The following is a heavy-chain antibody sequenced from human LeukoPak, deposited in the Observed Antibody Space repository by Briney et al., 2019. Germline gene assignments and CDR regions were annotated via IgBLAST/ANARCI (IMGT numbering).Heavy chain of an antibody. J-gene: IGHJ4*02. CDR2: INHSGST. D-gene: IGHD6-25*01. V-gene: IGHV4-34*01. Sequence: SETLPLTCAVYGGSFSGYYWSWIRQPPGKGLEWIGEINHSGSTNYNPSLKSRVTISVDTSKNQFSLKLSSVTAADTAVYYCARVRGRLRTNHGIDYWGQGTLVTVSS. CDR3: ARVRGRLRTNHGIDY. CDR1: GGSFSGYY.